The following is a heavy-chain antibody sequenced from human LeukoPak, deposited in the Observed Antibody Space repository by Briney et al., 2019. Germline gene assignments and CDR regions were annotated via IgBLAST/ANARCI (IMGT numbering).Heavy chain of an antibody. Sequence: EASVTVSCKASGYTFTIYGISWVRQAPGQGLEWMGWISAYNGNTNYAQKLQGRVTMTTDTSTSTAYMELRSLRSDDTAVYYCARAHYYDISMDVWGQGTTVTVSS. CDR1: GYTFTIYG. D-gene: IGHD3-9*01. V-gene: IGHV1-18*01. J-gene: IGHJ6*02. CDR2: ISAYNGNT. CDR3: ARAHYYDISMDV.